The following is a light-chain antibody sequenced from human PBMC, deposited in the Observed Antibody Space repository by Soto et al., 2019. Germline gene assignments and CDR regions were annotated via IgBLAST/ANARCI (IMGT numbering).Light chain of an antibody. J-gene: IGLJ1*01. CDR3: SSYTSNSSTYV. Sequence: QSALTQPASVSGSPGQSITISCTGTSSDVGGYNYVSWYQQHPGKAPKLMIYEVSNRPSGVSNRFSGSKSGNTASLTISGLQAEDEADYYCSSYTSNSSTYVFGIGTKVTVL. CDR2: EVS. CDR1: SSDVGGYNY. V-gene: IGLV2-14*01.